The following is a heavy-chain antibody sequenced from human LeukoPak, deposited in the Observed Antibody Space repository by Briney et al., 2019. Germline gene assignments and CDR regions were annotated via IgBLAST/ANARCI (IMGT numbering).Heavy chain of an antibody. CDR1: GGSSSGYY. V-gene: IGHV4-34*01. J-gene: IGHJ4*02. Sequence: SETLSLTCAVYGGSSSGYYWSWIRQPPGKGLEWIGEINHSGSTNYNPSLKSRVTISVDTSKNQFSLKLSSVTAADTAVYYCAQRRRGGKQQLDLDYGGQGTLVTVSS. CDR2: INHSGST. D-gene: IGHD6-13*01. CDR3: AQRRRGGKQQLDLDY.